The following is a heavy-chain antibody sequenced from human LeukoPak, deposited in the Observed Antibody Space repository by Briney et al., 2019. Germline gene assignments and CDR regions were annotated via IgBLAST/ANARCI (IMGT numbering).Heavy chain of an antibody. CDR1: GFTFSSYE. D-gene: IGHD3-22*01. CDR3: ARDPRGPTGYDSSGRDSFDY. V-gene: IGHV3-48*03. CDR2: ISSSGSTI. J-gene: IGHJ4*02. Sequence: GGSLRLSCAASGFTFSSYEMNWVRQAPGKGLEWVSYISSSGSTIYYADSVKGRFTISRDNAKNSLYLQMNSLRAEDTAVYYCARDPRGPTGYDSSGRDSFDYWGQGTLVTVSS.